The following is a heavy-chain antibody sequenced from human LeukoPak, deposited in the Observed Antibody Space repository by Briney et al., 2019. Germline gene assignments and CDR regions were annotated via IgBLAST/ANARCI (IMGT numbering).Heavy chain of an antibody. Sequence: PSETLSLTCTVSGGSISSYYWSWIRQPAGKGLEWIGRIYTSGSTYTSGSTNYNPSLKGRVTISVDKSKNQFSLKLSSVTAADTAVYYCARDYDSSGYLPWGQGTLVTVSS. D-gene: IGHD3-22*01. CDR2: IYTSGSTYTSGST. V-gene: IGHV4-4*07. CDR3: ARDYDSSGYLP. J-gene: IGHJ5*02. CDR1: GGSISSYY.